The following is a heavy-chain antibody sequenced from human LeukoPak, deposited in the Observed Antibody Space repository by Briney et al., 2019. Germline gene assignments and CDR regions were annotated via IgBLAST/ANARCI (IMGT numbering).Heavy chain of an antibody. D-gene: IGHD6-25*01. CDR3: ARDGGLHTNFDY. V-gene: IGHV3-7*01. CDR1: GFSLRNYW. CDR2: TKPDGSAE. J-gene: IGHJ4*02. Sequence: GGSLRLSCAVSGFSLRNYWMGWVRQAPGKGLEWVANTKPDGSAEYYADSVRGRFTASRDNANNLLYLQMNRLRAEDTAVYYCARDGGLHTNFDYWGQGTLLTVSS.